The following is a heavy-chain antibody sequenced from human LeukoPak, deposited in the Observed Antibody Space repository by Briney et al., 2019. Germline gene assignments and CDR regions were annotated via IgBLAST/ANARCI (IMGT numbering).Heavy chain of an antibody. D-gene: IGHD3-3*01. Sequence: PGGSLRLSCAASGFTFVSYAMTWVRQAPGKGLEWVSGISWNSGSIGYADSVKGRFTISRDNAKNSLYLQMNSLRAEDTALYYCAKGTYYDFWSGYLDYWGQGTLSPSPQ. V-gene: IGHV3-9*01. CDR2: ISWNSGSI. CDR3: AKGTYYDFWSGYLDY. CDR1: GFTFVSYA. J-gene: IGHJ4*02.